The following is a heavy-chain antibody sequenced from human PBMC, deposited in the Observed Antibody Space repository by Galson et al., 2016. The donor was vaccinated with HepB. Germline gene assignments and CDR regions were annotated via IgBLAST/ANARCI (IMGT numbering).Heavy chain of an antibody. CDR2: ISFRSEII. CDR3: ARERWNSY. V-gene: IGHV3-48*04. J-gene: IGHJ4*02. Sequence: SLRLSCAASGFTFSGYDMVWVRQAPGKGLEWVSYISFRSEIIYYADSVKGRFTISRDNAKNALFLQMSSLGAEDTAVYYCARERWNSYWGQGTLVTVSS. CDR1: GFTFSGYD. D-gene: IGHD1-7*01.